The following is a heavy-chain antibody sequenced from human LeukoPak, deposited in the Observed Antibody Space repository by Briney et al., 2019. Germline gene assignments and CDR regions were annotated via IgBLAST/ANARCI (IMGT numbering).Heavy chain of an antibody. CDR3: TRESPASGSSWSFYYYYYMDV. CDR2: IRSKAYGGTT. J-gene: IGHJ6*03. CDR1: GFTFSSYG. D-gene: IGHD6-13*01. Sequence: GGTLRLSCAASGFTFSSYGMSWFRQAPGKGLEWVGFIRSKAYGGTTEYAASVKGRFTISRDDSKSIAYLQMNSLKTEDTAVYYCTRESPASGSSWSFYYYYYMDVWGKGTTVTISS. V-gene: IGHV3-49*03.